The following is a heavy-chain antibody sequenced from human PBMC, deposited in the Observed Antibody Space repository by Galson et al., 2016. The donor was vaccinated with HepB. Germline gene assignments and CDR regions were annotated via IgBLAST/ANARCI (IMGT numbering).Heavy chain of an antibody. J-gene: IGHJ6*02. Sequence: SLRLSCAASGFSVITNHMSWVRQAPGKGLEWVSIIYSGGSTFYTKSVKGRFTISRDNSKNALYLQMNYLGVEDTAVYYCARDRGDFWGQGTTVTVSS. V-gene: IGHV3-53*01. CDR1: GFSVITNH. CDR2: IYSGGST. CDR3: ARDRGDF. D-gene: IGHD3-10*01.